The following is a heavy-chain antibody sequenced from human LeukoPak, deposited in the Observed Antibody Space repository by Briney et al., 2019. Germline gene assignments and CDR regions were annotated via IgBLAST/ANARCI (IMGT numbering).Heavy chain of an antibody. D-gene: IGHD1-26*01. V-gene: IGHV4-30-4*01. CDR2: IYYSGST. Sequence: SETLSLTCTVSGGSISSGDYYWSWIRQPPGKGLEWIGYIYYSGSTCYNPSLKSRVTISVDTSKNQFSLKLSSVTAADTAVYYCAREGWELLAPGAFDIWGQGTMVTVSS. CDR3: AREGWELLAPGAFDI. J-gene: IGHJ3*02. CDR1: GGSISSGDYY.